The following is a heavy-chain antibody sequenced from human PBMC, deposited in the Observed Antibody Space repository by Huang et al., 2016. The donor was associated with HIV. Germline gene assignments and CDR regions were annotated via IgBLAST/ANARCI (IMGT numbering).Heavy chain of an antibody. V-gene: IGHV1-69*01. D-gene: IGHD5-18*01. CDR1: GGTFSTFG. CDR2: IIPIISPT. Sequence: QVQLVQSEAEVKKPGSSVKVSCKASGGTFSTFGLSWVRQASGRGLEWMAGIIPIISPTDPAQKFQGTGTLTADESTNTASMELNSLTFEDTAVYYCARPSDAAMIRDYYYPMDVWGQGTTVTVS. CDR3: ARPSDAAMIRDYYYPMDV. J-gene: IGHJ6*02.